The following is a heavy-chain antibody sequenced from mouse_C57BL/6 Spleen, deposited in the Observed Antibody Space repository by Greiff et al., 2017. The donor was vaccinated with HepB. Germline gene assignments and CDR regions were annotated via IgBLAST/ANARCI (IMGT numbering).Heavy chain of an antibody. CDR2: IYPGDGDT. CDR1: GYAFSSSW. V-gene: IGHV1-82*01. CDR3: ARSNLLYAMDY. D-gene: IGHD2-10*01. Sequence: VQLQQSGPELVKPGASVKISCKASGYAFSSSWMNWVKQRPGKGLEWIGRIYPGDGDTNYNGTFKGKATLTADKSSSTAYMQLSSLTSEDSAVYFCARSNLLYAMDYWGQRTSVTVSS. J-gene: IGHJ4*01.